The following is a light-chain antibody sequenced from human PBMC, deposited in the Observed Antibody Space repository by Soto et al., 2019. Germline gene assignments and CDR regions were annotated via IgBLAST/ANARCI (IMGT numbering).Light chain of an antibody. CDR2: AAS. J-gene: IGKJ4*01. CDR1: QGIRND. V-gene: IGKV1-6*01. CDR3: LQDYNYPLI. Sequence: ATQMTQSPSSLSASVGDRVTITCRASQGIRNDLGWFQQKPGKAPKLLIYAASSLQSGVPSRFSGSGSGADFTLTISSLQPEDFATYYCLQDYNYPLIFGGGTKVEIK.